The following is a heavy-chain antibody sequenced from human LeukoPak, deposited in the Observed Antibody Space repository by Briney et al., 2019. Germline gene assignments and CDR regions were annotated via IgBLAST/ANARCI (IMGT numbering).Heavy chain of an antibody. CDR2: INPSGGST. CDR1: GGTFSSYA. Sequence: ASVKVSCKASGGTFSSYAISWVRQAPGQGLEWMGIINPSGGSTTYAQNFQGRVTMTRDTSTSAVYMEVSSLRSEDTAVYYCARGGSLAVAPHQFYFDYWGQGTLVTVSS. V-gene: IGHV1-46*01. CDR3: ARGGSLAVAPHQFYFDY. D-gene: IGHD6-19*01. J-gene: IGHJ4*02.